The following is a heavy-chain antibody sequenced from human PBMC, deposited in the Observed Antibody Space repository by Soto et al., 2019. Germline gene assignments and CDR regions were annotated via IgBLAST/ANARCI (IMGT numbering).Heavy chain of an antibody. CDR1: GGTFSSYT. J-gene: IGHJ5*02. CDR3: AATVNWFDP. Sequence: QVQLVQSGAEVKKPGSSVKVSCKASGGTFSSYTISWVRQAPGQGLEWMGRIIPILGIANYAQKFQGRVTXXADNSTSTAYMELSSLRSEDTAVYYCAATVNWFDPWGQGTLVTVSS. D-gene: IGHD4-17*01. CDR2: IIPILGIA. V-gene: IGHV1-69*02.